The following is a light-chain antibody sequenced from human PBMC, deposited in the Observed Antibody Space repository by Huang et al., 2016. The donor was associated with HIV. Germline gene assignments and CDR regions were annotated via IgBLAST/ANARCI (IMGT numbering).Light chain of an antibody. J-gene: IGKJ3*01. CDR1: QSLRHSFGYDL. CDR3: MQTLETPFT. V-gene: IGKV2-28*01. CDR2: LGS. Sequence: IVMTQSPLSLSVTPEEPASISCKSSQSLRHSFGYDLVHLYVQKPGQSPQLLISLGSERASGVPDRFSGSGSGTDFTLKISSVEAEDAGVYFCMQTLETPFTFGPGTKVDIK.